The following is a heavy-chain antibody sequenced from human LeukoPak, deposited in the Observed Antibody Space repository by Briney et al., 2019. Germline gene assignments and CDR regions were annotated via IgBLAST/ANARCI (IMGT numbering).Heavy chain of an antibody. V-gene: IGHV3-21*01. D-gene: IGHD6-19*01. J-gene: IGHJ4*02. CDR2: ISSSTIYI. CDR3: ARDTSSGRNGGFDY. Sequence: GGSLRLSCAASGFTFTSYTMNWVRQAPGKGLEWVSSISSSTIYIYYADSVKGRFTISRDNAKNSVYLQMNSLRAEDTAVYYCARDTSSGRNGGFDYWGQGTLVTVSS. CDR1: GFTFTSYT.